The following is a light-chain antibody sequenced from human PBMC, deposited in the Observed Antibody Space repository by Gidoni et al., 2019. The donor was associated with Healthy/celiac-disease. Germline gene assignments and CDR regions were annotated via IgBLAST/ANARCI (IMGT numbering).Light chain of an antibody. J-gene: IGLJ1*01. CDR3: QTWGTGIHV. CDR2: LNSDGSH. Sequence: QLVLTQSPSASASLGASVKLTCPLSSGHSSYAIAWHQQQPEQGPRYLMKLNSDGSHSKGDGIPDRFSGSSSGAERYLTISSLQSEDEADYYCQTWGTGIHVFGTGTKVTVL. V-gene: IGLV4-69*01. CDR1: SGHSSYA.